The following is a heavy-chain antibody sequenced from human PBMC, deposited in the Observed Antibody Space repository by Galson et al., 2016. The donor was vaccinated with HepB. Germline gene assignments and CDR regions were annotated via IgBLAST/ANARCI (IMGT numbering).Heavy chain of an antibody. CDR2: IFYSGTT. V-gene: IGHV4-31*03. J-gene: IGHJ5*01. Sequence: TLSLTCTVSGGSISRAKYYWSWIRQHPGRGLEWIGYIFYSGTTHYNPSLKSRVTISMDTSKNHFSLNLNSVTAADTAVYYCARTTGDCGGDCSWFDPWGQGTPVTVSS. CDR1: GGSISRAKYY. CDR3: ARTTGDCGGDCSWFDP. D-gene: IGHD2-21*02.